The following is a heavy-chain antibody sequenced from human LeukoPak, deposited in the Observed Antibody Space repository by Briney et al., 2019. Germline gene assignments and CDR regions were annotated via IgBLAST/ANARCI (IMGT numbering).Heavy chain of an antibody. CDR2: IVPMFGTT. J-gene: IGHJ4*02. D-gene: IGHD4-17*01. Sequence: GASAKVSCKASGGTSTTYAISWVRQAPGQGPQWMGGIVPMFGTTNFAQTFQGRVTITADKSTSVVYMELSSLRSEDTAMYYCARGTDYGDYHYWGQGTLVTVSS. CDR3: ARGTDYGDYHY. CDR1: GGTSTTYA. V-gene: IGHV1-69*06.